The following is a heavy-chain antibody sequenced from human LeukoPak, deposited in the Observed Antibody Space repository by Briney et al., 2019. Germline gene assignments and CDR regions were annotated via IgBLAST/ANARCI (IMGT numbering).Heavy chain of an antibody. V-gene: IGHV3-23*01. J-gene: IGHJ6*02. Sequence: GGSLRLSCAASGFTFSSYAMSWVRQAPGKGLEWVSAISGSGGSTYYADSVKGRFTTSRDNSKNTLYLQMNSLRAEDTAVYYCAKEDYDFWSGYYYYGMDVWGQGTTVTVSS. D-gene: IGHD3-3*01. CDR2: ISGSGGST. CDR1: GFTFSSYA. CDR3: AKEDYDFWSGYYYYGMDV.